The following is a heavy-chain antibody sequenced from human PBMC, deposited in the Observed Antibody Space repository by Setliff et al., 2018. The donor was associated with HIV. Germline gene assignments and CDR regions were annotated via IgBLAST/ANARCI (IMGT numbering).Heavy chain of an antibody. J-gene: IGHJ5*01. CDR3: ARHSRRGWFDS. V-gene: IGHV4-59*11. D-gene: IGHD1-1*01. Sequence: LPCTVSGGAINSHYWSWIRQPPGMRLEWIGFIYYTGITTYIPSFENRVTIEVDTSKNQFSLKLHSVSAADTALYYCARHSRRGWFDSWGQGTLVTVSS. CDR1: GGAINSHY. CDR2: IYYTGIT.